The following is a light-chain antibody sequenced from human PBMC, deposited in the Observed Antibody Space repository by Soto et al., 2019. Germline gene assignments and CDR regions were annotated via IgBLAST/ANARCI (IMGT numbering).Light chain of an antibody. CDR1: SSDVGGYNY. V-gene: IGLV2-14*01. J-gene: IGLJ1*01. CDR2: EVS. Sequence: QSALTQPASVSGSPGQSITISCTGTSSDVGGYNYVSWYQQHPGKAPKLMIYEVSNRPSGVSNRLSGSKSGNTASLTISGLQAEDEADYYSSSYTSSSTYVFGTGTKVTVL. CDR3: SSYTSSSTYV.